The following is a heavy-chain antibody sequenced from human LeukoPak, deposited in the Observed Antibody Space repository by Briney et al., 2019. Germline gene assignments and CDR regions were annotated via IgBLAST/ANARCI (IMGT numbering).Heavy chain of an antibody. Sequence: SQTLSLTCAVSGGSISNGGYSWSWIRQPPGKGLEWIGYIYYSGSTNYNPSLKSRVTISVDTSKNQFSLKLSSVTAADTAVYYCARDWPPRYWGQGTLVTVSS. V-gene: IGHV4-30-4*07. CDR1: GGSISNGGYS. CDR3: ARDWPPRY. J-gene: IGHJ4*02. CDR2: IYYSGST.